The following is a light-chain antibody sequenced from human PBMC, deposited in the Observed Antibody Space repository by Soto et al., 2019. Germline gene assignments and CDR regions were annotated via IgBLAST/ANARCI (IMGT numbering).Light chain of an antibody. CDR2: VNNDGSH. Sequence: QSVLTQSPSASASLGASVKLTCTLSSGHSTYAIAWHQQQPEKGPRFLMRVNNDGSHIKGNGIPDRFSGSSSGAERYLTISSLQSEDEADYYCQTWGTGIPYVFGTGTKVTVL. CDR1: SGHSTYA. CDR3: QTWGTGIPYV. J-gene: IGLJ1*01. V-gene: IGLV4-69*01.